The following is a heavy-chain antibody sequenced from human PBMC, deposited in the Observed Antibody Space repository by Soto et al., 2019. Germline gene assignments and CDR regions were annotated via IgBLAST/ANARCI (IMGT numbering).Heavy chain of an antibody. CDR3: AKVLRYFDWPLDY. CDR1: GFTFSSYA. D-gene: IGHD3-9*01. CDR2: ISGSGGST. Sequence: GGSLRLSCAASGFTFSSYAMSWVRQAPGKGLEWVSAISGSGGSTYYADSVKGRFTFSRDNSKNTLYLQMNSLRAEDTAVYYCAKVLRYFDWPLDYWGQGTLVTVSS. V-gene: IGHV3-23*01. J-gene: IGHJ4*02.